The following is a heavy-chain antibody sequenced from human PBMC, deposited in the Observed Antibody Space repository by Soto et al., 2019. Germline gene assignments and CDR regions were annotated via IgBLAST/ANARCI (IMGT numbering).Heavy chain of an antibody. CDR1: GFTFSGSA. CDR2: IRSKANSYAT. D-gene: IGHD1-26*01. CDR3: TRPLYSGSYWGY. J-gene: IGHJ4*02. V-gene: IGHV3-73*01. Sequence: GGSMRLSCAASGFTFSGSAMHWVRQASGKGLEWVGRIRSKANSYATAYAASVKGRFTISRDDSKNTAYLQMNSLKTEDTAVYYCTRPLYSGSYWGYWGQGTLVTVSS.